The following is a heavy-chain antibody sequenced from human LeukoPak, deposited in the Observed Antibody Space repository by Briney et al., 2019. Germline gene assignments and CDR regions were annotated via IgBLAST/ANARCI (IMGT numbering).Heavy chain of an antibody. CDR2: IYSGGST. CDR3: AKGMVAATPPYYYYGMDV. V-gene: IGHV3-53*01. CDR1: GFTVSSNY. D-gene: IGHD2-15*01. Sequence: GGSLRLSCAASGFTVSSNYMSWVRQAPGKGLEWVSVIYSGGSTYYADSVKGRFTISRDNSKNTLYLQMISLRAEDTAVYYCAKGMVAATPPYYYYGMDVWGQGTTVTVSS. J-gene: IGHJ6*02.